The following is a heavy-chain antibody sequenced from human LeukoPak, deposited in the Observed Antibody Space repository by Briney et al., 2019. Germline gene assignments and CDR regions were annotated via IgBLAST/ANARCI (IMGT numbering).Heavy chain of an antibody. J-gene: IGHJ4*02. CDR3: ARHGNHYGSGSYPYYCDY. Sequence: PGGSLRLSCAAAGFTFSSYEMNWVRQAPGKVLEWVSYIGSSGFTIYYADSVTGRFTISRDNAKNSLYLQMNSLRAEETAVYYYARHGNHYGSGSYPYYCDYWGKGTLVTVSS. D-gene: IGHD3-10*01. V-gene: IGHV3-48*03. CDR2: IGSSGFTI. CDR1: GFTFSSYE.